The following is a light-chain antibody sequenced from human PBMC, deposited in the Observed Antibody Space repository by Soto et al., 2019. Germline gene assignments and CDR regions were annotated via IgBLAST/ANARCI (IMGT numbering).Light chain of an antibody. J-gene: IGLJ1*01. CDR3: SSYTSSSTPFYV. Sequence: QSVLTQPASVSGSPGQSITISCTGTSSDVGGYNYVSWYQQHPGKAPKLMIYDVSNRPSGVSNRFSGSKSGNTASLTISGLQAEDEADYYCSSYTSSSTPFYVFGTVTKVPDL. CDR1: SSDVGGYNY. V-gene: IGLV2-14*01. CDR2: DVS.